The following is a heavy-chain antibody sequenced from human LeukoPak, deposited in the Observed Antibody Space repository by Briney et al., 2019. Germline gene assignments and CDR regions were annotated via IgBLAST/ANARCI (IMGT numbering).Heavy chain of an antibody. D-gene: IGHD4-17*01. CDR3: AKDTPRYGDYLGLSDY. Sequence: PGGSLRLSCAASGFTFSSYAMSWVRQAPGKGLEWVSAISGSGGSTYYADSVKGRFTISRDNSKNTLYLQMNSLRAEDTAVYYCAKDTPRYGDYLGLSDYWGQGTLVTVSS. J-gene: IGHJ4*02. CDR2: ISGSGGST. V-gene: IGHV3-23*01. CDR1: GFTFSSYA.